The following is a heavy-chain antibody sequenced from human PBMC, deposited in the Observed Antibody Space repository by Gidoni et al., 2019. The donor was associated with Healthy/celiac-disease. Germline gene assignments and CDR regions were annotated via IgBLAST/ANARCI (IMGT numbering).Heavy chain of an antibody. Sequence: EVQLVESGGGLIQPGGSLRLSCAASGFTVSSHYMSWVRQAPGKGLEWVSVIYSGGSTYYADSVKGRFTISRDNSKNTLYLQMNSLRAEDTAVYYCARDSGCSGGSCYSYLDYWGQGTLVTVSS. CDR2: IYSGGST. V-gene: IGHV3-53*01. CDR1: GFTVSSHY. CDR3: ARDSGCSGGSCYSYLDY. J-gene: IGHJ4*02. D-gene: IGHD2-15*01.